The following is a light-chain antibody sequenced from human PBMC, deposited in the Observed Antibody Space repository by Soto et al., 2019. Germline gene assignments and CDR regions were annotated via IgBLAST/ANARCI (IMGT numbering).Light chain of an antibody. J-gene: IGKJ1*01. CDR3: QLYGNSPKT. CDR2: GAS. Sequence: DIVLTQSPGTLSLSPGERATLSCRASETVAGSYLAWYQQKPGQAPRLLIHGASTRATGIADRFSGSGSGTDFTLTISRLEPEDFAVYYCQLYGNSPKTVGPGTKG. V-gene: IGKV3-20*01. CDR1: ETVAGSY.